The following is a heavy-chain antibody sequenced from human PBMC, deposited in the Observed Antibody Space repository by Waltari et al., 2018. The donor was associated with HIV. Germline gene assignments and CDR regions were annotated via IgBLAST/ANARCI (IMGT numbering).Heavy chain of an antibody. CDR1: GFTFSSYS. D-gene: IGHD6-19*01. CDR3: ARDDIAVAGTPLDY. Sequence: EVQLVESGGGLVKPGGSLRLSCAASGFTFSSYSMNWVRQAPGKGLEWVSSISSSSSYIYYADSVKGRFTISRDNAKNSLYLQMNSLRAEDTAVYYCARDDIAVAGTPLDYWGQGTLVTVSS. CDR2: ISSSSSYI. V-gene: IGHV3-21*01. J-gene: IGHJ4*02.